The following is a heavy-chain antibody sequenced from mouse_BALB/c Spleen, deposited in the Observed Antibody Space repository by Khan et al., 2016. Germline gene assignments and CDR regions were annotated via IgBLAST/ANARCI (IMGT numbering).Heavy chain of an antibody. V-gene: IGHV3-2*02. CDR3: APYGNYRYFDY. J-gene: IGHJ2*01. Sequence: EVQLQESGPGLVKPSQSLSLTCTVTGYSITSDYAWNWIRQFPGNKLEWMGYISYSGSTSYNPSLKSRISITRDTSKNQFFLQLNSVTTEDTATYYCAPYGNYRYFDYLGQGTTLTVSS. D-gene: IGHD2-1*01. CDR2: ISYSGST. CDR1: GYSITSDYA.